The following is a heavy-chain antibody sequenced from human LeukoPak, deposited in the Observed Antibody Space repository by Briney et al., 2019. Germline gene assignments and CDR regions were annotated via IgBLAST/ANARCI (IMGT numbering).Heavy chain of an antibody. CDR2: ISAYNGNT. J-gene: IGHJ4*02. CDR3: ARDPRPECSSSWYELYDY. Sequence: ASVKVSCKASGYTFTSYGISWVRQAPGQGLEWMGWISAYNGNTNFAQKLQGRVTMTTDTSTSTAYMELRSLRSDDTAVYYCARDPRPECSSSWYELYDYWGQGTLVTVSS. CDR1: GYTFTSYG. D-gene: IGHD6-13*01. V-gene: IGHV1-18*01.